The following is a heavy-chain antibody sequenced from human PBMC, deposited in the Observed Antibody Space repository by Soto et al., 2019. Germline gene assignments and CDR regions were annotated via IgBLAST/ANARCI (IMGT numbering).Heavy chain of an antibody. CDR3: TMVTIAGARNGFDI. Sequence: GASVKVSCKASGYSFTSYYILWVRQAPGQGLEWMGIINPRGGSASYAQKFQGRITMTRDTSTSTVYMELSSLRSEDTAVYYCTMVTIAGARNGFDIWG. D-gene: IGHD2-21*01. J-gene: IGHJ3*02. CDR1: GYSFTSYY. CDR2: INPRGGSA. V-gene: IGHV1-46*03.